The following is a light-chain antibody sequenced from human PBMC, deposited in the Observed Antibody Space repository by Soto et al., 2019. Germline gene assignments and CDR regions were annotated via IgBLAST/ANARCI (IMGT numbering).Light chain of an antibody. V-gene: IGKV1-9*01. Sequence: IQLTQSPSSLSASVGDRVTITCRASQGISSYLAWYQQKPGKAPKLLIYAAYTLHSGLPSRFSGSGSGTDFTLTIRSLQPEDFATSYCQQLNSYPPFTFGPGTKVDI. CDR3: QQLNSYPPFT. J-gene: IGKJ3*01. CDR1: QGISSY. CDR2: AAY.